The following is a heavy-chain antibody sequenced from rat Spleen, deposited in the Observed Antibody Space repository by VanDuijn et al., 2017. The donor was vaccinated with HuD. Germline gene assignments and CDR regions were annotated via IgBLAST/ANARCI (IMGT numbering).Heavy chain of an antibody. J-gene: IGHJ2*01. V-gene: IGHV2S30*01. CDR2: MKFDGDT. CDR1: GFSLMDYS. CDR3: VRDRTGPFDY. D-gene: IGHD4-2*01. Sequence: QVQLKESGPGLVQPSQTLSLTCTVSGFSLMDYSVHWVRQPPGKGLEWMGRMKFDGDTDYNSALKSRLSISRDTSKSQVFLKMNSLQTEDTATYYCVRDRTGPFDYWGQGVMVTVSS.